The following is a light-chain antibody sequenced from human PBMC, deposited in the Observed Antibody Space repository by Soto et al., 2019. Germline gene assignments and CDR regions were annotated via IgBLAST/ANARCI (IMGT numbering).Light chain of an antibody. CDR3: SSYAGSNNVV. Sequence: QSALTQPPSASGSPGQSVTISCTGTSSDVGGYNYVSWYQQHPGKAPKFMIYEVSKRPSGVPDRFSGSKSGNTASLTVSGLQAEDEADYYCSSYAGSNNVVFGGGTKLIVL. J-gene: IGLJ2*01. V-gene: IGLV2-8*01. CDR1: SSDVGGYNY. CDR2: EVS.